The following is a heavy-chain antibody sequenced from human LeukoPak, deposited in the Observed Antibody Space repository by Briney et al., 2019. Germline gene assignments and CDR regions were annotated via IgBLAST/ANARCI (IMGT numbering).Heavy chain of an antibody. D-gene: IGHD3-22*01. CDR2: ISAYNGNT. V-gene: IGHV1-18*01. J-gene: IGHJ5*02. Sequence: ASVKVSCKPSRYTFTSYGISWVRQAPGQGLEWMGWISAYNGNTNYAQKLQGRVTMTTDTSTSTAYMELRSLRSDDTAVYYCAGFGGYYCRDWFDPWGQGALVTVSS. CDR1: RYTFTSYG. CDR3: AGFGGYYCRDWFDP.